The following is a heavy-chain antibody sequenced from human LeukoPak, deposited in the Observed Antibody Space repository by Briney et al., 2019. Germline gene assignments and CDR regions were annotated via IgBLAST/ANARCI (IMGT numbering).Heavy chain of an antibody. CDR3: AKGVYSDSRSYFDY. V-gene: IGHV3-23*01. CDR2: ITNSAGST. CDR1: GFTFSIYA. J-gene: IGHJ4*02. Sequence: GGSLRLSCEVSGFTFSIYAMNWVRQAPGKGLEWVSTITNSAGSTFYADSVRGRFAISRDNYQNTVYLQMSSLRAEDTAVYYCAKGVYSDSRSYFDYWGQGALVTVSS. D-gene: IGHD5-12*01.